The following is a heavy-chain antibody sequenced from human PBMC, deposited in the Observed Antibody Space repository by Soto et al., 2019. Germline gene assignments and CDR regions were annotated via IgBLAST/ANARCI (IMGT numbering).Heavy chain of an antibody. V-gene: IGHV3-30*18. Sequence: GGSLRLSCAASGFTFSSYGMHWVRQAPGKGLEWVTIISYDGSNKNYGDSVKGRFTVSRDNPGNTLSLQMNSLRPEDTGIYYCAKDWGGRLDFWGQGAWVTVSS. D-gene: IGHD7-27*01. CDR2: ISYDGSNK. J-gene: IGHJ4*02. CDR1: GFTFSSYG. CDR3: AKDWGGRLDF.